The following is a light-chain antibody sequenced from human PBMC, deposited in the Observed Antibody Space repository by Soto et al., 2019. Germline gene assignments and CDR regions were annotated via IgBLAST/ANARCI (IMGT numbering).Light chain of an antibody. J-gene: IGKJ2*02. CDR1: QTIDNT. Sequence: DIVMTQSPSTLSLTPGERATLSCRASQTIDNTLAWYQRKPGQAPRLLIYDASTRATGVPARFSGSGSGTDFTLTISSLQSEDFAVYYCQHYNYWLCTLGQGTKVDIK. CDR2: DAS. CDR3: QHYNYWLCT. V-gene: IGKV3-15*01.